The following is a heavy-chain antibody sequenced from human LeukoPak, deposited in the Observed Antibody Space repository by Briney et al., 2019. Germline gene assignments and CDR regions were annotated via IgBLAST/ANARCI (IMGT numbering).Heavy chain of an antibody. Sequence: PGGSLRLSCAASGFTFSSYSMNWGRQAPGEGLEWVSLIYSGGDTYYADSAKGRFTISRDNSKNTLYLQMNSLRDEDTAVYYCAKWGGYGYGIDFWGQGTLVTVSS. V-gene: IGHV3-66*01. D-gene: IGHD5-18*01. CDR2: IYSGGDT. CDR1: GFTFSSYS. CDR3: AKWGGYGYGIDF. J-gene: IGHJ4*02.